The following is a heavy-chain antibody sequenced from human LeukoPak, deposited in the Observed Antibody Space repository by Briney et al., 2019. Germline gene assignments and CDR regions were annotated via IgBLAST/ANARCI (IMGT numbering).Heavy chain of an antibody. V-gene: IGHV3-48*01. CDR2: ISSSSSTI. J-gene: IGHJ4*02. CDR1: GFTFSDYS. CDR3: ARETRRGTNFDY. Sequence: GGSLRLSCAASGFTFSDYSMNWVRQAPGKGLEWVSFISSSSSTICYADSVKGRFTISRDNAQNSVYLQMNSLRAEDTAVYYCARETRRGTNFDYWGQGTQVTVSS.